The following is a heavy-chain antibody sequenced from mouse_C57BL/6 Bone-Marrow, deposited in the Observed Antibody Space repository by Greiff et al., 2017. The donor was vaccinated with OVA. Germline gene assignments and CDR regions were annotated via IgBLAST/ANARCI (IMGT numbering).Heavy chain of an antibody. J-gene: IGHJ1*03. CDR1: GYTFTSYW. CDR2: IDPSDSET. CDR3: ARWALYDGYRWYFDV. Sequence: VQLQQSGAELVRPGSSVKLSCKASGYTFTSYWMHWVKQRPIQGLEWIGNIDPSDSETHYNQKFKDKATLTVDKSSSTAYKQLSSLTSEDSAVYYCARWALYDGYRWYFDVWGTGTTVTVSS. V-gene: IGHV1-52*01. D-gene: IGHD2-3*01.